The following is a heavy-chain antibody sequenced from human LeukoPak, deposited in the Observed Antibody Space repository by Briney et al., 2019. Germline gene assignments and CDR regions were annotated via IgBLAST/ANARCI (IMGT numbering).Heavy chain of an antibody. V-gene: IGHV4-38-2*02. CDR1: GYSISSGYY. J-gene: IGHJ5*02. Sequence: SETLSLTCTVSGYSISSGYYWGRIRQPPGKGLEWIGSIYHSGSTYYNPSLKSRVTISVDTSKNQFSLKLSSVTAADTAVYYCARPLGYCSGGSCYSGTWFDPWGQGTLVTVSS. CDR2: IYHSGST. CDR3: ARPLGYCSGGSCYSGTWFDP. D-gene: IGHD2-15*01.